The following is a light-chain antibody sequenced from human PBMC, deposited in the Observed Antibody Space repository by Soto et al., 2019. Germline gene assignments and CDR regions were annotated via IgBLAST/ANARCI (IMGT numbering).Light chain of an antibody. CDR1: QDIRND. V-gene: IGKV1-17*01. CDR3: LQHKSHPIT. Sequence: DIQMTQSPSSLSASVGDRVTITCRASQDIRNDLGWYQQKPGKAPKRLIYAASSFQSGVPSRFSGSGSGTDFTLTISSLQTPECATCACLQHKSHPITFGTGTKVHI. J-gene: IGKJ3*01. CDR2: AAS.